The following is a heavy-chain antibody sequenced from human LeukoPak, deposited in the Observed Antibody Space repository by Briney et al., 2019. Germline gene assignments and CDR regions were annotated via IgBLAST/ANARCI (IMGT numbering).Heavy chain of an antibody. V-gene: IGHV4-59*08. D-gene: IGHD3-22*01. CDR1: GGSISGYY. Sequence: SEILSLTCTVSGGSISGYYWSWIRQPPGKGLEWIGFISYSGSTGYNPSLKSRVTISVDTSKGQFSLNLTSVTAADTAVYYCARHYYDSSGYFYHDYWGQGTLVTVSS. CDR3: ARHYYDSSGYFYHDY. J-gene: IGHJ4*02. CDR2: ISYSGST.